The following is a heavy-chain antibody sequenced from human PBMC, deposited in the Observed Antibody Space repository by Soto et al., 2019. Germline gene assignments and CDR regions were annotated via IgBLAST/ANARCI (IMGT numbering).Heavy chain of an antibody. D-gene: IGHD3-16*01. J-gene: IGHJ4*02. Sequence: QVQLVQSGAEVKKPGSSVKVSCKASGGTFSSYTISWVRQAPGQGLEWMGRIIPILGIATYAQKLQGRVTINEAKSTSTAYMELGSLSSEDTAVYYCARDGARGGNGRPFHYWGEGTLVTVSS. CDR3: ARDGARGGNGRPFHY. CDR2: IIPILGIA. V-gene: IGHV1-69*08. CDR1: GGTFSSYT.